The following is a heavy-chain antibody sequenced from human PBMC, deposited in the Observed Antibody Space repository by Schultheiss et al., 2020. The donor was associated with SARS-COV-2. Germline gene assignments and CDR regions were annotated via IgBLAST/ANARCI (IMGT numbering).Heavy chain of an antibody. V-gene: IGHV3-48*02. CDR2: ISSSSSTI. J-gene: IGHJ4*02. Sequence: GGSLRLSCAASGFTFSSYSMNWVRQAPGKGLEWVSYISSSSSTIYYADSVKGRFTISRDNAKNSLYLQMNSLRDEDTAVYYCVRVPDSSGYPTYYFDYWGQGTLVTVSS. D-gene: IGHD3-22*01. CDR3: VRVPDSSGYPTYYFDY. CDR1: GFTFSSYS.